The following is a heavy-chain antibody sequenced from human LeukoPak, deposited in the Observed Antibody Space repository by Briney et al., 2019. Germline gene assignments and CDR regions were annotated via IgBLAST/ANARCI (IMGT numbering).Heavy chain of an antibody. V-gene: IGHV3-21*01. Sequence: GGSLRLSCAASGFTFSNYSMNWVRQAPGKGLEWVSSISTSSTYIYYADSVKGRFTITRDNAKTSLYLQMNSQRAEDTAVYYCARVTRYSSGWYYPDAFNIWGKGTMVTVSS. CDR3: ARVTRYSSGWYYPDAFNI. D-gene: IGHD6-19*01. CDR2: ISTSSTYI. J-gene: IGHJ3*02. CDR1: GFTFSNYS.